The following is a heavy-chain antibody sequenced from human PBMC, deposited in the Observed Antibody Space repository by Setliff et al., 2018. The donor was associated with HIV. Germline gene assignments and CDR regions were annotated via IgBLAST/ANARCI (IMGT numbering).Heavy chain of an antibody. CDR3: AHRQDSQLLFDY. Sequence: SGPTLVNPTQTLTLTCTVSGFSLNNARMGVSWIRQPPGKALEWLAIIYYDDGKRYSPSLKSRLTITKDTSKNQVLLTATNMDPVDTATYYCAHRQDSQLLFDYWGQGALVTVSS. J-gene: IGHJ4*02. CDR1: GFSLNNARMG. CDR2: IYYDDGK. V-gene: IGHV2-5*02. D-gene: IGHD2-2*01.